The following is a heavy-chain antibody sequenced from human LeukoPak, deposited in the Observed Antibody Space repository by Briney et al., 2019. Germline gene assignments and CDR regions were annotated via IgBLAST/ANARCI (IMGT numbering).Heavy chain of an antibody. D-gene: IGHD5-12*01. Sequence: ASETLSLTCTVSGSSISSYYWSWIRQPPGKGLEWIGYIYHSGSTNYNPSLTSRVTISVDTSKNQFSLKLSSVTAADTAVYYCARDGYSGNDGLWGQGTLVTVSS. V-gene: IGHV4-59*01. CDR1: GSSISSYY. J-gene: IGHJ4*02. CDR3: ARDGYSGNDGL. CDR2: IYHSGST.